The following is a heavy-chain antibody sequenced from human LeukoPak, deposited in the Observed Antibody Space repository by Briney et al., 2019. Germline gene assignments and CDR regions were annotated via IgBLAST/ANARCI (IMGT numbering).Heavy chain of an antibody. CDR2: IKSKTDGGTT. J-gene: IGHJ4*02. Sequence: GGSLRLSCAASGFTFSNAWMSWVRQAPGKGLEWVGRIKSKTDGGTTDYAAPVKGRFTISRDDSKNTLYLQMNSLKTEDTAVYYCTTEPKWFLIIDYWGQGTLVTVSS. CDR1: GFTFSNAW. CDR3: TTEPKWFLIIDY. V-gene: IGHV3-15*01. D-gene: IGHD3-22*01.